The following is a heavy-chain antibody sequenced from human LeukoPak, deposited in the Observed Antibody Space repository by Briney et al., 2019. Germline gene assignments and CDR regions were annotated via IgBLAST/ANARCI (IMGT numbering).Heavy chain of an antibody. CDR2: IDPSGGST. Sequence: ASVKVSCKESGYTFTSYYMHWVRQAPGQGLEWMGIIDPSGGSTRYPQKFQGRVTMTGDTSTSTVYMELSSLRFEDTAVYYCARGSTYCSSISCPMINCDYWGRGTLVTVSS. J-gene: IGHJ4*02. D-gene: IGHD2-2*01. CDR3: ARGSTYCSSISCPMINCDY. V-gene: IGHV1-46*01. CDR1: GYTFTSYY.